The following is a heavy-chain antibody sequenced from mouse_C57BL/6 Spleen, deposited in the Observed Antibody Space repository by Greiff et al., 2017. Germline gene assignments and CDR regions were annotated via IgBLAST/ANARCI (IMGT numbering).Heavy chain of an antibody. D-gene: IGHD2-10*01. CDR3: ARWGPYYGQPY. Sequence: QVQLQQPGAELVRPGSSVKLSCKASGYTFTSYWMHWVKQRPIQGLEWIGNIDPSDSETHYNQKFKDKATLTVDKSSSTAYMQLSSLTSEDSAVYYCARWGPYYGQPYWGQGTLVTVSA. J-gene: IGHJ3*01. CDR2: IDPSDSET. V-gene: IGHV1-52*01. CDR1: GYTFTSYW.